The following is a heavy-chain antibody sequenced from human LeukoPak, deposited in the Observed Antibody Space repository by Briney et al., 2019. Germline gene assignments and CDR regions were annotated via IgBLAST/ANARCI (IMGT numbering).Heavy chain of an antibody. CDR3: ATKQWLAPPPDS. Sequence: GASLRLSCAASGFTFSKYWMLWVRQTPGKGLESVSRINTDGTVTTYADSVEGRFTVSRDNADNTMFLQMNSVRDEDTAVYYCATKQWLAPPPDSWGQGTPVTVSS. D-gene: IGHD6-19*01. CDR2: INTDGTVT. V-gene: IGHV3-74*01. J-gene: IGHJ4*02. CDR1: GFTFSKYW.